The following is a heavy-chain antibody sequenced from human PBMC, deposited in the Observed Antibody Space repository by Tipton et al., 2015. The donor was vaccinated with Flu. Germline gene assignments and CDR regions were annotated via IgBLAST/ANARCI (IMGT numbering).Heavy chain of an antibody. J-gene: IGHJ3*02. CDR1: GYIISGAYY. CDR3: ARALSSGREYTFDI. Sequence: TLSLTCNVSGYIISGAYYWGWIRQSPGKGLQWIASIYRSGSTYYNPSLKSRVIMSVDTTKNLFSLKLTSVTAADMAIYYCARALSSGREYTFDIWGQGTMVTVSS. V-gene: IGHV4-38-2*02. CDR2: IYRSGST. D-gene: IGHD1-26*01.